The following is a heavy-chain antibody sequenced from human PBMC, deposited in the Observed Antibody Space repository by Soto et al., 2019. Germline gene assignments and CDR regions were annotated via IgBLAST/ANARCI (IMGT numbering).Heavy chain of an antibody. CDR1: GGSFSNYA. CDR2: IIPIFGTA. J-gene: IGHJ6*02. D-gene: IGHD6-6*01. Sequence: ASVEVCCKASGGSFSNYAISWVRQAPGQGLEWMGGIIPIFGTANYAQKFQGRVTITADESTSTAYMELSSLRSEDTAVYYCARSRARIAARRKNYYYGMDVWGQGTTVTVSS. V-gene: IGHV1-69*13. CDR3: ARSRARIAARRKNYYYGMDV.